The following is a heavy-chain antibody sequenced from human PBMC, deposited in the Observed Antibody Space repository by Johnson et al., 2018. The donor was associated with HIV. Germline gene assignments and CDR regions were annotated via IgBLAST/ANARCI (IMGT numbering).Heavy chain of an antibody. CDR3: AVGIQLWFASEGDAFDI. J-gene: IGHJ3*02. CDR1: GFTFSSYG. Sequence: QVQLVESGGGVVHPGRSLRLSCVGSGFTFSSYGMHWVRQAPGKGLDWVAFISHNGGTEYYADSVKGRFTISRDNAKNTLYLQMNYLTPEDTAMYYCAVGIQLWFASEGDAFDIWGQGTMVTVSS. V-gene: IGHV3-30*19. CDR2: ISHNGGTE. D-gene: IGHD5-18*01.